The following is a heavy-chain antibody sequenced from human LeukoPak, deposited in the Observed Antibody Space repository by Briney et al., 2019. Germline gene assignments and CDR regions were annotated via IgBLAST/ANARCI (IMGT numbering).Heavy chain of an antibody. Sequence: ASVKVSCKASGYTFTSYGISWVRQAPGQGLEWMGWISAYNGNTNYAQKLQGRVTMTTDTSTSTAYMELRSLRSDDTAVYYCARDYDSSGYTGFDYWGQGTLVTVSS. V-gene: IGHV1-18*01. D-gene: IGHD3-22*01. J-gene: IGHJ4*02. CDR3: ARDYDSSGYTGFDY. CDR2: ISAYNGNT. CDR1: GYTFTSYG.